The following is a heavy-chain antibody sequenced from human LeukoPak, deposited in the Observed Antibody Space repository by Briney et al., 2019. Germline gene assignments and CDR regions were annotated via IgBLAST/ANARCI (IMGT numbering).Heavy chain of an antibody. V-gene: IGHV4-59*02. CDR1: GDSVSSYY. D-gene: IGHD6-19*01. Sequence: NPSETPSLTCIVSGDSVSSYYWSWIRQPPGKGLEWIGYISYSGSTNYNPSLKSRVTISVDTSKNQFSLNLTSVTAADTAMYYCARWSLHSSGWYFDYWGQGTLVTVSS. J-gene: IGHJ4*02. CDR2: ISYSGST. CDR3: ARWSLHSSGWYFDY.